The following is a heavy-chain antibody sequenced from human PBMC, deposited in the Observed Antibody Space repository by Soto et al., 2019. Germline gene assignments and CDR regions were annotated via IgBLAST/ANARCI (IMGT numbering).Heavy chain of an antibody. CDR2: ISWNSGSI. J-gene: IGHJ4*02. CDR1: GFTFDDYA. CDR3: AKARSSSSSHFDY. V-gene: IGHV3-9*01. Sequence: DVQLVESGGGLVQPGRSLRLSCAASGFTFDDYAMHWVRQAPGKGLEWVSGISWNSGSIGYADSVKGRFTISRDNAKNSLYLQMNSLRAEDTALYYCAKARSSSSSHFDYWGQGTLVTVSS. D-gene: IGHD6-6*01.